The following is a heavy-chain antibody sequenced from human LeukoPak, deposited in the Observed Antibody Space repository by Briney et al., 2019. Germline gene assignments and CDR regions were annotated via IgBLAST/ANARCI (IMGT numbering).Heavy chain of an antibody. CDR2: INHSGST. J-gene: IGHJ4*02. Sequence: MTLETLSLTCAVYGGSFSGYYWSWIRQPPGKGLEWIGEINHSGSTNYNPSLKSRVTISVDTSKNQFSLKLSSVTAADTAVYYCAREGGVIGSLGYWGQGTLVTVSS. V-gene: IGHV4-34*01. CDR1: GGSFSGYY. CDR3: AREGGVIGSLGY. D-gene: IGHD3-10*01.